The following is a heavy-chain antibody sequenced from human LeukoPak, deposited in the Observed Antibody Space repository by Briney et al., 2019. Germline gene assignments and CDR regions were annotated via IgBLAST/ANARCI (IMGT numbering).Heavy chain of an antibody. D-gene: IGHD2-15*01. CDR2: ITASGIKT. V-gene: IGHV3-23*01. CDR1: GFTFSSYS. CDR3: AKGTLGSCSGASCYPLDY. J-gene: IGHJ4*02. Sequence: PGASLRLSCAASGFTFSSYSMAWVRQAPVKGLEWVSVITASGIKTYYTDSVKGRFTISRDTSKNTLYLQMNSLRAEDTAVYYCAKGTLGSCSGASCYPLDYWGQGTLVTVSS.